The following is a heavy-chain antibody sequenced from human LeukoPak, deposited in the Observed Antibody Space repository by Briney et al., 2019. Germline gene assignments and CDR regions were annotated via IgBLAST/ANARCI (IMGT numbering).Heavy chain of an antibody. CDR2: IYTSGST. D-gene: IGHD1-26*01. J-gene: IGHJ4*02. Sequence: SETLSLTCTVSGDSISSYYWSWIRQPAGKGLEWIGRIYTSGSTNYNPSLKSRVTMSVDTSKNQFSLKLRSVTAADTALYYCARGKSRGSHIDYWGQGTLVTVSS. V-gene: IGHV4-4*07. CDR3: ARGKSRGSHIDY. CDR1: GDSISSYY.